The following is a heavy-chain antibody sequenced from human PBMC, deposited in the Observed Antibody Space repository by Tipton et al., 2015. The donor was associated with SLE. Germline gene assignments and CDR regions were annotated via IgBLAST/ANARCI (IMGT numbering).Heavy chain of an antibody. Sequence: SLRLSCAASGFTFSSYGMHWVRQAPGKGLEWVAVIWYDGSNKYYADSVKGRFTISGDNSKNTLYLQMNSLRAEDTAVYYCAKDLRWRYFDWLGAFDIWGQGTMVTVSS. V-gene: IGHV3-30*18. D-gene: IGHD3-9*01. J-gene: IGHJ3*02. CDR3: AKDLRWRYFDWLGAFDI. CDR1: GFTFSSYG. CDR2: IWYDGSNK.